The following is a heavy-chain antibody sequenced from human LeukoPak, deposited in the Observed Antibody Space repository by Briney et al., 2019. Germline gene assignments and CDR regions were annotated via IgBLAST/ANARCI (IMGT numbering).Heavy chain of an antibody. J-gene: IGHJ6*03. CDR1: GFTVSSNY. CDR3: AKDHEKAVAGPMDV. V-gene: IGHV3-66*01. CDR2: IYSGGVT. Sequence: PGGSLRLSCAASGFTVSSNYMSWVRQAPGKGLEWLSVIYSGGVTYYADSVKGRFTISRDNAKNSLYLQMNSLRAEDTAVYYCAKDHEKAVAGPMDVWGKGTTVTVSS. D-gene: IGHD6-19*01.